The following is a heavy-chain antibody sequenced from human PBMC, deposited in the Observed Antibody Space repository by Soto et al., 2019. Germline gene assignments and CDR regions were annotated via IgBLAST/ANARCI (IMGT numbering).Heavy chain of an antibody. CDR1: GGTLSSYA. D-gene: IGHD5-18*01. CDR2: IIPIFGTA. Sequence: QVQLVQSGAEVKKTGYSVKVSCKASGGTLSSYAINWVRQAPGQGLEWMGGIIPIFGTANYAQKFQGRVTITVDESTSTSSMELSSLRSEDTAVYYCARAGYSYGQYYFDYCGQGTLVTVSS. V-gene: IGHV1-69*01. J-gene: IGHJ4*02. CDR3: ARAGYSYGQYYFDY.